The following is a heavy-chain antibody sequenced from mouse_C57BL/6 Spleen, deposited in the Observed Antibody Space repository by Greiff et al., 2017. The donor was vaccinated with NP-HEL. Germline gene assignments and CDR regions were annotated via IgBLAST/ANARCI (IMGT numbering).Heavy chain of an antibody. CDR1: GYTFTSYW. J-gene: IGHJ2*01. CDR3: ARGGFITTVVAPFDY. V-gene: IGHV1-64*01. D-gene: IGHD1-1*01. CDR2: IHPNSGST. Sequence: QVQLQQPGAELVKPGASVKLSCKASGYTFTSYWMHWVKQRPGQGLEWIGMIHPNSGSTNYNEKFKSKATLTVDKSSSKAYMQISSLTSEDSAVYYCARGGFITTVVAPFDYWGQGTTLTVSS.